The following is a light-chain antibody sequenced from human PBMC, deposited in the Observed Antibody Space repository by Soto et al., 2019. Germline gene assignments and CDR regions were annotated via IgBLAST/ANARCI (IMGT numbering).Light chain of an antibody. Sequence: DIQMTQSPTTLSASVGSRCTITCRASQSISSWLDWYQKKPGKAPKLLIYDASSLESGVPSRFRGSGYGTELTITISSLQHDDFETYYCQQYNSYSWTFGQGTKVDI. J-gene: IGKJ1*01. CDR2: DAS. CDR3: QQYNSYSWT. CDR1: QSISSW. V-gene: IGKV1-5*01.